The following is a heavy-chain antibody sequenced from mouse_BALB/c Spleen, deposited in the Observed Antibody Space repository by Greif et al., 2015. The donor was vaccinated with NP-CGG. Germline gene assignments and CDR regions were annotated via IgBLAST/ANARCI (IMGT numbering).Heavy chain of an antibody. V-gene: IGHV2-9*02. J-gene: IGHJ4*01. D-gene: IGHD2-1*01. CDR1: GFSLTSYG. CDR3: ARDHGISAMDY. Sequence: QVQLQQPGPGLVAPSQSLSITCTASGFSLTSYGVHWVRQPPGKGLEWLGVIWAGGSTNYNSALMSRLSISKDNSKSXVFLKMNSLQTDDTAMYYCARDHGISAMDYWGQGTSVTVSS. CDR2: IWAGGST.